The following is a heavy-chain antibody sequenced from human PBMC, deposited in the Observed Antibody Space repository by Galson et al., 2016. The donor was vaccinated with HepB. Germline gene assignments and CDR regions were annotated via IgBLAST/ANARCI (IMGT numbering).Heavy chain of an antibody. D-gene: IGHD3-10*01. CDR3: AQAGRVIMLVAN. V-gene: IGHV3-30*18. J-gene: IGHJ4*02. CDR2: ISDDGTNK. Sequence: SLRLSCAPSGFTFSNFGMHWVRQAPGKGLEWVAFISDDGTNKNYADPVKGRFTISRDNSKNTLSLQMNSLRAEDTAIYYCAQAGRVIMLVANWGQGTLVTVSS. CDR1: GFTFSNFG.